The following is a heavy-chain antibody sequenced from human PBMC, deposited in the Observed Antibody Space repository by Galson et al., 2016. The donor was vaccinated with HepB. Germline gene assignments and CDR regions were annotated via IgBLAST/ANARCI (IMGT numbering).Heavy chain of an antibody. CDR3: TKDLSWNFHSRGMDV. V-gene: IGHV3-33*06. J-gene: IGHJ6*02. D-gene: IGHD1-7*01. CDR1: QFTFSRFG. CDR2: IWYDGSKK. Sequence: SLRLSCAASQFTFSRFGMHWVRQVPGKGLEWVAVIWYDGSKKYYSDSVKGRFTISRDNSRNTLYLEINSLRTEDTAAYYSTKDLSWNFHSRGMDVWGQGTRVTVSS.